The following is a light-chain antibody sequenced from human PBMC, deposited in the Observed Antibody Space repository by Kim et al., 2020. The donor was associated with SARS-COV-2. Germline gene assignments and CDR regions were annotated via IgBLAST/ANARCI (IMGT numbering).Light chain of an antibody. V-gene: IGLV2-18*02. CDR2: EVT. J-gene: IGLJ1*01. CDR3: SSITRSGTYV. Sequence: SVTSSCTGTGNDVGGYSSHVPWYQQPPGSAPKLVISEVTQRPSGVPHRFSGSKSGNTASLTISGLQAEDEADYYCSSITRSGTYVFGTGTKVTVL. CDR1: GNDVGGYSSH.